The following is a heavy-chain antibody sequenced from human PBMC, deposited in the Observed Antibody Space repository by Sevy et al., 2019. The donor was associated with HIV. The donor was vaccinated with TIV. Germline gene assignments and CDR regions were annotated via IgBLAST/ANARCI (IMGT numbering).Heavy chain of an antibody. CDR1: GFTFSDYY. D-gene: IGHD3-10*01. J-gene: IGHJ5*02. V-gene: IGHV3-11*01. CDR3: ARGEYFGELGNWFDP. CDR2: ISGSATFI. Sequence: GGSLRLSCAASGFTFSDYYMSWIRQAPGKGLEWVSYISGSATFIHYADSLQVRFTISRDNAKNSLYLHMNSLRAEDTAVYYCARGEYFGELGNWFDPWGQGTLVTVSS.